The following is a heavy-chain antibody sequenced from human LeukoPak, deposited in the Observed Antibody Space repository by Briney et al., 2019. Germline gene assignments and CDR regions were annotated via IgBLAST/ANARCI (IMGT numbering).Heavy chain of an antibody. CDR3: ARVILGTTGTTSWFDP. CDR1: GYSISSGYY. J-gene: IGHJ5*02. Sequence: SETLSLTCTVSGYSISSGYYWGWSRQPPEKGLEWIGSIYHSGSTYYNPSLKSRVTISVDTSKNQFSLKLSSVTAADTAVYYCARVILGTTGTTSWFDPWGQGTLVTVSS. D-gene: IGHD1-1*01. V-gene: IGHV4-38-2*02. CDR2: IYHSGST.